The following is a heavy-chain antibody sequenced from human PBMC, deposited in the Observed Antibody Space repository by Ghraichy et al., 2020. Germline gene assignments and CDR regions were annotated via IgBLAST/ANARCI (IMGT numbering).Heavy chain of an antibody. J-gene: IGHJ6*02. Sequence: ASVKVACKVSGYTLTELSMHWVRQAPGKGLEWMGGFDPEDGETIYAQKFQGRVTMTEDTSTDTAYMELSSLRSEDTAVYYCATSALIVGAPDYYYYYGMDGGGQGTTVTVSS. D-gene: IGHD1-26*01. CDR2: FDPEDGET. V-gene: IGHV1-24*01. CDR1: GYTLTELS. CDR3: ATSALIVGAPDYYYYYGMDG.